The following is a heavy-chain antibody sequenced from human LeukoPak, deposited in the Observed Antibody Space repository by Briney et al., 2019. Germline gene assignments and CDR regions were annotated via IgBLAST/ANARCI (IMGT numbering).Heavy chain of an antibody. D-gene: IGHD6-13*01. CDR1: GYTFTSYD. Sequence: SVKVSRKASGYTFTSYDINWVRQATGQGLEWMGGIIPIFGTANYAQKFQGRVTITADESTSTAYMELSSLRSEDTAVYYCACTAAAGTWGQGTLVTVSS. CDR2: IIPIFGTA. V-gene: IGHV1-69*13. CDR3: ACTAAAGT. J-gene: IGHJ4*02.